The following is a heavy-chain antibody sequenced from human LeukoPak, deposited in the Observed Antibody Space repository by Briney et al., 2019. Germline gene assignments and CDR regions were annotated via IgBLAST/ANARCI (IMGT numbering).Heavy chain of an antibody. J-gene: IGHJ2*01. CDR3: AKVLQGYWYFDL. Sequence: GGSLRLSCEASGFTFSGYAMSWVRQAPGKGLEWVSAISGSGGATYYADSVKGRFTISRDNSKNTLYLQMNSLRAEDTAVYYCAKVLQGYWYFDLWGRGTLVTVSS. V-gene: IGHV3-23*01. CDR1: GFTFSGYA. CDR2: ISGSGGAT.